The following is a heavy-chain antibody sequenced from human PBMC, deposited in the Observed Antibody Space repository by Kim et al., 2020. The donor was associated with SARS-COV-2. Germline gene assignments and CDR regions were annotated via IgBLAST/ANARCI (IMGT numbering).Heavy chain of an antibody. D-gene: IGHD3-16*02. J-gene: IGHJ6*02. V-gene: IGHV3-15*01. CDR2: IKSKTDGGTT. Sequence: GGSLRLSCAASGFTFSNAWMSWVRQAPGKGLEWVGRIKSKTDGGTTDYAAPVKGRFTISRDDSKNTLYLQMNSLKTEDTAVYYCTTVYDYVWGSYRFEPYYGMDVWGQGTTVTVSS. CDR1: GFTFSNAW. CDR3: TTVYDYVWGSYRFEPYYGMDV.